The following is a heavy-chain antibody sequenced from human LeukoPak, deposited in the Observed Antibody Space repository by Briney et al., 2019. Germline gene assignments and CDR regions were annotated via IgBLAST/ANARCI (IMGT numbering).Heavy chain of an antibody. D-gene: IGHD2-2*01. CDR1: GGSISSSNW. CDR3: ARRPAYQLLHFDY. CDR2: IYHSGST. V-gene: IGHV4-4*02. J-gene: IGHJ4*02. Sequence: PSETLSLTCAVSGGSISSSNWWSWVRQPPGKGLEWIGEIYHSGSTNYNPSLKSRVTISVDKSKNQFSLKLSSVTAADTAVYYCARRPAYQLLHFDYWGQGTLVTVSS.